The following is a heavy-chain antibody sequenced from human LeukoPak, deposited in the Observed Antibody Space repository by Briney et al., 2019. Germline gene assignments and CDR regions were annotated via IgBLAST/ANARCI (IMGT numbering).Heavy chain of an antibody. CDR2: IYYSGST. Sequence: SETLSLTCTVSGGSISSSSYYWGWIRQPPGKGLEWIGSIYYSGSTYYNPSLKSRVTISVDTSKNQFSLKLSSVTAADTAVYYCARANRGYSYGFSWFDPWGQGTLVTVSS. CDR3: ARANRGYSYGFSWFDP. J-gene: IGHJ5*02. V-gene: IGHV4-39*07. CDR1: GGSISSSSYY. D-gene: IGHD5-18*01.